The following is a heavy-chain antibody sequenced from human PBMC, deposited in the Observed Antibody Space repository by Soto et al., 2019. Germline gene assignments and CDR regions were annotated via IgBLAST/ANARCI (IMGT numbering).Heavy chain of an antibody. V-gene: IGHV4-30-4*01. CDR1: GGSVSGVDYF. CDR2: IYYTGIT. Sequence: SETLSLTCTVSGGSVSGVDYFWSWIRQSPGKGLEWIGYIYYTGITHLNPSLKSRFTMAVDTSKNEFSLKLTSVSAADTAVYFCAREERKGIISWFDPWGQGTPVTSPQ. J-gene: IGHJ5*02. D-gene: IGHD2-21*01. CDR3: AREERKGIISWFDP.